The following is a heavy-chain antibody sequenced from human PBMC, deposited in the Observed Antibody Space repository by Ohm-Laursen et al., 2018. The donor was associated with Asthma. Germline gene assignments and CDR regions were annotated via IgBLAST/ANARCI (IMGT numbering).Heavy chain of an antibody. CDR1: GYTFTGYY. CDR2: INPNSGGT. J-gene: IGHJ4*02. V-gene: IGHV1-2*04. CDR3: ARGEMGATPGIDY. D-gene: IGHD1-26*01. Sequence: ASVKVSCKASGYTFTGYYMHWVRQAPGQGLEWMGWINPNSGGTNYAQKFQGWVTMTRDTSISTAYMELSRLRSDDTAVYYCARGEMGATPGIDYWGQGTLVTVSS.